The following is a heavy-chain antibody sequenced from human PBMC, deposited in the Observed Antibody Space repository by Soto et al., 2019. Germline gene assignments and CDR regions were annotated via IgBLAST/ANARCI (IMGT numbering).Heavy chain of an antibody. D-gene: IGHD5-12*01. CDR2: IWSDGSRK. J-gene: IGHJ4*01. CDR1: GFIFSDYC. CDR3: AKDRGSGYTLDY. V-gene: IGHV3-33*06. Sequence: GGALRLSCATSGFIFSDYCMHLGRPAPGKGLEWVAVIWSDGSRKFYADSVKGRFTISRDNSKNTLYLQMNSLRAEDTALHYCAKDRGSGYTLDYWGHGTLVTVSS.